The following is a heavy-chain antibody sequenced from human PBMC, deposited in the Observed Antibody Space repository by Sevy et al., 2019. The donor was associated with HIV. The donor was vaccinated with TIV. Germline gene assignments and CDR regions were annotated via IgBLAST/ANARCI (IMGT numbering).Heavy chain of an antibody. Sequence: GESLKISCKCSGYSFSNYWISWVRQMPGKGLEWMGRIDPSDSYTTYSPSFQGHVTISSDKSMSTAYLQWRSLKASDTAMYYCVRHGGGGCSGTRCLGYYYYGMDVWGQGTTVTVSS. J-gene: IGHJ6*02. CDR3: VRHGGGGCSGTRCLGYYYYGMDV. CDR1: GYSFSNYW. V-gene: IGHV5-10-1*01. D-gene: IGHD2-2*01. CDR2: IDPSDSYT.